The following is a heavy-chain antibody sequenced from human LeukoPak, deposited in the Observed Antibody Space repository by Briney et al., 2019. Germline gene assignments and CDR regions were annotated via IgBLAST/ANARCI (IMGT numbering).Heavy chain of an antibody. CDR2: IRVKASSYTT. CDR3: AAGARGSAPFDY. V-gene: IGHV3-72*01. J-gene: IGHJ4*02. Sequence: GGSLRLSCGASGFTFSDYLMDWVRQTPGKGLEWVARIRVKASSYTTEYAASVEGRFIISRDVSKSSLYLQMNSLKSEDTAVYYCAAGARGSAPFDYWGQGTPVTVSS. D-gene: IGHD6-19*01. CDR1: GFTFSDYL.